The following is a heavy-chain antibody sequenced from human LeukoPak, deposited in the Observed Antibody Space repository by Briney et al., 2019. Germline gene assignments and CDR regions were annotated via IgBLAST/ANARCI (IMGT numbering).Heavy chain of an antibody. CDR2: IRYDGSNE. CDR1: GFTFSSYG. D-gene: IGHD4-17*01. V-gene: IGHV3-30*02. J-gene: IGHJ4*02. CDR3: AKDPLAYGDYAGHFDY. Sequence: PGGSLRLSCAASGFTFSSYGMHWVRQAPGKGLEWVAFIRYDGSNEYYADSVKGRFTISRDNSKNTLYLQMNSLRAEDTAVYYCAKDPLAYGDYAGHFDYWGQGTLVTVSS.